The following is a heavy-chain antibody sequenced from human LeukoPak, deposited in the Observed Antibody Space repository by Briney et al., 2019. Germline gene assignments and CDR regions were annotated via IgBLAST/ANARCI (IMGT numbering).Heavy chain of an antibody. CDR3: ATYDNWVAGDV. D-gene: IGHD1-1*01. J-gene: IGHJ6*02. Sequence: GGSLRLSCAASEFTFSDYWMSWVRQAPGKGPEWVASIKKDGSEEHYVDSVKGRFTVSRDNAKNSLFLQMNSLRGEDTAVYYCATYDNWVAGDVWGQGTSVSVSS. CDR2: IKKDGSEE. CDR1: EFTFSDYW. V-gene: IGHV3-7*01.